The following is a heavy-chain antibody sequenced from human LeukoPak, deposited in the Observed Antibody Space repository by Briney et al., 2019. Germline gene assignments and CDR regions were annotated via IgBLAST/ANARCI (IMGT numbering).Heavy chain of an antibody. CDR3: AKDISPAVAEAFDI. V-gene: IGHV3-30*02. D-gene: IGHD6-19*01. CDR2: IQYDGSSK. J-gene: IGHJ3*02. Sequence: PGGSLRLSCAASGLTFSRNGMHWVRQAPGKGLEWLAFIQYDGSSKYYADSVKGRFTVSRDNSKNTLWLQMNILRAEDTALYYCAKDISPAVAEAFDIWGQGTMVTVSS. CDR1: GLTFSRNG.